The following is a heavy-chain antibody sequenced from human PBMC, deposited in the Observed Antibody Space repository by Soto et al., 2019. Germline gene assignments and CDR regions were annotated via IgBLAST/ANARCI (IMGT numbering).Heavy chain of an antibody. CDR3: ARDYCSGGSCYSGGLL. J-gene: IGHJ4*02. V-gene: IGHV1-18*01. Sequence: QVQLVQSGAEVKKPGASVKVSCKASGYTFTSYGISWVRQAPGQGLEWMGWISAYNGNTNYAQKLQGRVTMTTDTSTSTAYMELRSLRSDDTGVYYCARDYCSGGSCYSGGLLWGQGTLVTVSS. CDR1: GYTFTSYG. CDR2: ISAYNGNT. D-gene: IGHD2-15*01.